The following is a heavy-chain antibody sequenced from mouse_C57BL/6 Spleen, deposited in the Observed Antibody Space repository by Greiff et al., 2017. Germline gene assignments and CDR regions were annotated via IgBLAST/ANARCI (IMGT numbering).Heavy chain of an antibody. V-gene: IGHV3-6*01. CDR3: AREGGTYDYTWFAY. J-gene: IGHJ3*01. Sequence: EVKLVESGPGLVKPSQSLSLTCSVTGYSITSGYYWNWIRQFPGNNLEWMGYISYDGSNNYNSSLKNRISITRDTSKNQCFLKLNSVTTEDTATYFCAREGGTYDYTWFAYWGQGTLVTVSA. CDR1: GYSITSGYY. D-gene: IGHD2-4*01. CDR2: ISYDGSN.